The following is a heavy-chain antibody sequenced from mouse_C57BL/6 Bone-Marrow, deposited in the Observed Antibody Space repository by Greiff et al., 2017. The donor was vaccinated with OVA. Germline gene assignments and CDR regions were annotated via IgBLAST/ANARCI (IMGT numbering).Heavy chain of an antibody. V-gene: IGHV1-75*01. CDR2: IFPGSGST. J-gene: IGHJ2*01. CDR1: GYTFTDYY. D-gene: IGHD1-1*01. CDR3: ANYYGSSDFDY. Sequence: VQLQQSGPELVKPGASVKISCKASGYTFTDYYINWVNQRPGQGLEWIGWIFPGSGSTYYNDKFKGKATLTLDKSSSTAYMLLSSLTSEDSAVYFCANYYGSSDFDYWGQGTTLTVSS.